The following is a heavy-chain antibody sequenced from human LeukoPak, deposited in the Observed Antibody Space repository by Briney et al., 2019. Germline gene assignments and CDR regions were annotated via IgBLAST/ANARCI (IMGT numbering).Heavy chain of an antibody. V-gene: IGHV3-30-3*01. CDR2: ILHDGSNK. CDR1: GFTFSSYA. D-gene: IGHD2-2*01. J-gene: IGHJ5*02. Sequence: GRSLRLSCAASGFTFSSYAMHWVRQAPGKGLEWVAGILHDGSNKYYADSVKGRFTISRDNAKNSLYLQMNSLRAEDTAVYYCAIGRYCSSTSCYAPNWFDPWGQGTLVTVSS. CDR3: AIGRYCSSTSCYAPNWFDP.